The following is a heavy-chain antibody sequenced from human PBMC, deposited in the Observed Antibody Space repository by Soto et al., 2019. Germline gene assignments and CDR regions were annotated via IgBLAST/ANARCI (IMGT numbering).Heavy chain of an antibody. J-gene: IGHJ6*02. CDR1: GYNFANYL. Sequence: LGESLKISCKASGYNFANYLICWVRQRPVKGLACMGIIYPGDSDTRYSPSFQGQVNISADRSISTAYLHWSSLKASDTATFYCAMHAFYYYWSHYYSQGGYFGIDVCCQRTTVTVCS. V-gene: IGHV5-51*01. CDR3: AMHAFYYYWSHYYSQGGYFGIDV. CDR2: IYPGDSDT. D-gene: IGHD3-3*01.